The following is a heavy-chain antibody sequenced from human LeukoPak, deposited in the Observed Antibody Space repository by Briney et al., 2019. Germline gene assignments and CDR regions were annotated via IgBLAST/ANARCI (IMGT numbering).Heavy chain of an antibody. CDR2: ISNNGGYT. D-gene: IGHD6-6*01. V-gene: IGHV3-23*01. J-gene: IGHJ4*02. Sequence: GGSLRLSCAASGFTFSSSAMSWVRQAPGKGLEWVSAISNNGGYTYYADSVKGRFTISRDNSKNMLYLQMNSLRAEDTAVYYCAKWKYSNSGIDDYWGQGTLVTVSS. CDR3: AKWKYSNSGIDDY. CDR1: GFTFSSSA.